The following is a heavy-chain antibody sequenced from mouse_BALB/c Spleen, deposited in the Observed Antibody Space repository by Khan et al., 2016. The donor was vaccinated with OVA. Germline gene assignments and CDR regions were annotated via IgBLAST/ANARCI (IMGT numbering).Heavy chain of an antibody. J-gene: IGHJ3*01. CDR3: ARPYRYDGRTWVAY. CDR2: INPDSSTI. V-gene: IGHV4-1*02. D-gene: IGHD2-14*01. CDR1: GFDFSRYW. Sequence: EVQLQESGGGLVQPGGSLKLSCAASGFDFSRYWMSWVRQAPGKGLEWIGEINPDSSTINYTPYLQDKFTIHRDNAKNTLYLQMSKVRAEDTARYYCARPYRYDGRTWVAYWGQGTLVTVSA.